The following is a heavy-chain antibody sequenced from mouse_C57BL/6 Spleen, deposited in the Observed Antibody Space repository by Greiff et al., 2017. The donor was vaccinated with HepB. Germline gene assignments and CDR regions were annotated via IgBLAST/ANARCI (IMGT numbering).Heavy chain of an antibody. Sequence: VQLKESGPGLVKPSQSLSLTCSVTGYSITSGYYWNWIRQFPGNKLEWMGYISYDGSNNYNPSLKNRISITRDTSKNQFFLKLNSVTTEDTATYYCASNYWGAMDYWGQGTSVTVSS. D-gene: IGHD2-1*01. CDR1: GYSITSGYY. V-gene: IGHV3-6*01. CDR3: ASNYWGAMDY. J-gene: IGHJ4*01. CDR2: ISYDGSN.